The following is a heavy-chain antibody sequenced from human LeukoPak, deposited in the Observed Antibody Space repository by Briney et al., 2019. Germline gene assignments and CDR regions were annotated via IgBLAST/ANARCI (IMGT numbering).Heavy chain of an antibody. D-gene: IGHD6-13*01. J-gene: IGHJ4*02. Sequence: GGSLRLSCAASGLTFSSYWMSWVRQAPGKGLEWVANIKQDGSEKYYVDSVKGRFTISRDNAKNSLYLQMNSLRAEDTAVYYCARARSAAGIDYWGQGTLVTVSS. CDR3: ARARSAAGIDY. CDR1: GLTFSSYW. CDR2: IKQDGSEK. V-gene: IGHV3-7*01.